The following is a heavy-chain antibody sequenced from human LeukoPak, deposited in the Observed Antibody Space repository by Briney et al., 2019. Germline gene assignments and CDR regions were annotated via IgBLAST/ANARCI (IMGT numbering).Heavy chain of an antibody. V-gene: IGHV4-30-4*08. J-gene: IGHJ2*01. CDR3: ARAPVSSSYRWYFDL. D-gene: IGHD3-16*02. Sequence: TLSLTCTVSGGSIRSGDYYWSWIRQPPGKGLEWIGYIYDSGSTYHNPSLKSRVTISVDTSKNQFSLKLSSVTAADTAVYYCARAPVSSSYRWYFDLWGRGTLVTVSS. CDR1: GGSIRSGDYY. CDR2: IYDSGST.